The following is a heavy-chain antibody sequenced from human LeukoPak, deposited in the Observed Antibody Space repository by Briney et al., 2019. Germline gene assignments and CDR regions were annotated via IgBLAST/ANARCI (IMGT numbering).Heavy chain of an antibody. D-gene: IGHD5-18*01. CDR1: GFTFSTYW. J-gene: IGHJ3*02. V-gene: IGHV3-7*01. CDR3: ARARISLWRDAFDI. CDR2: IKQDGNEK. Sequence: GSLRLSCAASGFTFSTYWMSWVRQAPGKGLEWVANIKQDGNEKYYVDSVKGRFTISRDNAENSLYLQMNSLRVEDTAVYYCARARISLWRDAFDIWGQGTMVSVSS.